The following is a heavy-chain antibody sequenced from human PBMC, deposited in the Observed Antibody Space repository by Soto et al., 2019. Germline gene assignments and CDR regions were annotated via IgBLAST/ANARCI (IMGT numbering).Heavy chain of an antibody. CDR2: LYYGGST. Sequence: SETLSLTCSVSGGSINSDDSFWGWVRQSPGKGLEWIGSLYYGGSTFYNPSLKSRVTISLDTSKNQFSLRLTSVTAADTAIYYCARQLPVGATSWFDPWGQGTLVTAPQ. V-gene: IGHV4-39*01. J-gene: IGHJ5*02. CDR3: ARQLPVGATSWFDP. CDR1: GGSINSDDSF. D-gene: IGHD1-26*01.